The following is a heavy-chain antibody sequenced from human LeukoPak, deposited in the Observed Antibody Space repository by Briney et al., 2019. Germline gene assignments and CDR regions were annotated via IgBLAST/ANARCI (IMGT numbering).Heavy chain of an antibody. CDR3: ARVMAAQESYVDY. V-gene: IGHV1-2*02. D-gene: IGHD5-24*01. Sequence: VSVKVSCKASGYTFTGYYIHWVRQAPGQGLEWMGWINPNSGGTNYAEKFQGRVTMTRDTSISTAYMELSRLRSDDTAVYHCARVMAAQESYVDYWGQGTLVTVSS. J-gene: IGHJ4*02. CDR2: INPNSGGT. CDR1: GYTFTGYY.